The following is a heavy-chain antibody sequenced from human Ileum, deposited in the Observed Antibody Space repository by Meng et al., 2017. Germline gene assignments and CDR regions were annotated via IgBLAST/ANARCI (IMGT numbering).Heavy chain of an antibody. J-gene: IGHJ4*02. CDR3: AVLGPYDDNDY. V-gene: IGHV3-33*01. CDR1: GFPFNRRG. Sequence: QVQLVESGGGVVQLGESLRLSCAAAGFPFNRRGMHWVRQAPGKGLEWVGIIWNDGSNQYYSDSVRGRFTISRDNSKNTLYLQMSSLRVDDTALYYCAVLGPYDDNDYWGQGTLVTVSS. CDR2: IWNDGSNQ. D-gene: IGHD5-12*01.